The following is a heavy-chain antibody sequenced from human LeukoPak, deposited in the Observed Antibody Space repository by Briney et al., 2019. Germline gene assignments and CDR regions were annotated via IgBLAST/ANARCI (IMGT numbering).Heavy chain of an antibody. Sequence: GGSLRLSCAASGFIFRTYAMSWVRQAPGKGLEWVSAINADHSTYYADSVKGRFTISRDNPENILYLQMNSLRAEGTAVYYCARFITMVRGVIYWFDPWGQGTLVTVSS. CDR2: INADHST. J-gene: IGHJ5*02. CDR1: GFIFRTYA. V-gene: IGHV3-23*01. D-gene: IGHD3-10*01. CDR3: ARFITMVRGVIYWFDP.